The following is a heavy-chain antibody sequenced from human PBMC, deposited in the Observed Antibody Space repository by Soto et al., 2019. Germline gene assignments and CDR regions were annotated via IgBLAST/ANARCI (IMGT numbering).Heavy chain of an antibody. CDR1: GYTFASYA. CDR3: ARDPPPPDY. Sequence: QVQLVQSGAEVKKPGASVKVSCKASGYTFASYAISWMRQAPGQGVEWMGWISDYNGKTNYAQKLQGRVTMTPDTPTSTAYMELRSLRSDDTAVYYCARDPPPPDYWGQGTLVTVSS. V-gene: IGHV1-18*01. J-gene: IGHJ4*02. CDR2: ISDYNGKT.